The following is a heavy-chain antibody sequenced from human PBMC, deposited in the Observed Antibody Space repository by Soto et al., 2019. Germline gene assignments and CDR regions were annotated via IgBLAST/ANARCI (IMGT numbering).Heavy chain of an antibody. Sequence: GRSLRLSWAASGFTFSNSWMNWVRQAPGKGLEWVGRIKSKTDGGTTDYAAPVKGRFTISRDDSKNTLYLQMNSLKTEDTAVYYCTTVGTYYYDMVEVYWCQGTLVTVSS. J-gene: IGHJ4*02. V-gene: IGHV3-15*07. D-gene: IGHD3-22*01. CDR3: TTVGTYYYDMVEVY. CDR2: IKSKTDGGTT. CDR1: GFTFSNSW.